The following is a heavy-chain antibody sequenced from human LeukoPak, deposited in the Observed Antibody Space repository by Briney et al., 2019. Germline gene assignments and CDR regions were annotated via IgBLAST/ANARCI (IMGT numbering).Heavy chain of an antibody. Sequence: GGSLRLSCAASGFTFSSYDMHWVRQAPGKGLEWVAFIRYGGSNKYYADSVKGRFTISRDNSKNTLYLQMNSLRAEDTAVYYCAKDLPAYYYDSSGYRRPQTFDYWGQGTLVTVSS. CDR1: GFTFSSYD. CDR3: AKDLPAYYYDSSGYRRPQTFDY. J-gene: IGHJ4*02. D-gene: IGHD3-22*01. V-gene: IGHV3-30*02. CDR2: IRYGGSNK.